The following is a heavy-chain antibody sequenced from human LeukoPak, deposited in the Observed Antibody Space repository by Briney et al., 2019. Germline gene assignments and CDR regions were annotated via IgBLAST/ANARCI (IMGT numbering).Heavy chain of an antibody. Sequence: PGGSLRLSCAASGLSISNDWMSWVRQAPGKGLEWVARVKSKSAGETTDYAAPVKDRFTISRDDSKNTLYLQMNSQKTEDTAVYYCTLIQGWGSGSYYRDFWGQGTLVTVSS. J-gene: IGHJ4*02. CDR3: TLIQGWGSGSYYRDF. D-gene: IGHD3-10*01. V-gene: IGHV3-15*01. CDR1: GLSISNDW. CDR2: VKSKSAGETT.